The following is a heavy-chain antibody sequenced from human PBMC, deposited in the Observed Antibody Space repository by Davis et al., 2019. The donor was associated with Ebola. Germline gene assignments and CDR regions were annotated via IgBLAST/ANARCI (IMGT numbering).Heavy chain of an antibody. Sequence: SETLSLTCTVSGGSISSSYWTWIRQPPGKGLECIGNIYYSGSTNYNPSLKSRVTISVDTSKNQFSLKLSSVTAADTAVYYCARAPTEYYYDSSGYYLRPDAFDIWGQGTMVTVSS. D-gene: IGHD3-22*01. CDR1: GGSISSSY. CDR2: IYYSGST. CDR3: ARAPTEYYYDSSGYYLRPDAFDI. V-gene: IGHV4-59*01. J-gene: IGHJ3*02.